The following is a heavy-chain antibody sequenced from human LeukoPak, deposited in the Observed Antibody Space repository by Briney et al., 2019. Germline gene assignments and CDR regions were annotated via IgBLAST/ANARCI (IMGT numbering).Heavy chain of an antibody. CDR3: AKTPDVVIEVIGTMFDS. Sequence: GGSLRLSCAASGFTFSNYAMSWVRQAQGKGLGWVSTISASGGGSYYPESVRGRFTISRDNSRNTLYLQMGSLRADDTAVYVWAKTPDVVIEVIGTMFDSWGRGTLVTVSA. D-gene: IGHD2-21*01. J-gene: IGHJ4*02. CDR2: ISASGGGS. CDR1: GFTFSNYA. V-gene: IGHV3-23*01.